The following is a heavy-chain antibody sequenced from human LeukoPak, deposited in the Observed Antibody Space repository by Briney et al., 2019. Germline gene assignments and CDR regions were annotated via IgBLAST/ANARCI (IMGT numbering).Heavy chain of an antibody. CDR3: ARDALLHTSPYYYYGMDV. D-gene: IGHD3-10*01. V-gene: IGHV4-59*01. Sequence: SETLSLTCTVSSGSISSYYCSWIRQPPGKGLEWIGYIYYSGSTNYNPSLKSRVTISVDTSRNQFSLKLSSVTAADTAVYYCARDALLHTSPYYYYGMDVWGQGTTVTVSS. CDR2: IYYSGST. CDR1: SGSISSYY. J-gene: IGHJ6*02.